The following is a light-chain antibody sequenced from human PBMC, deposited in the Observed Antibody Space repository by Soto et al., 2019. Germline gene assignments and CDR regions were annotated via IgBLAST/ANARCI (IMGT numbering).Light chain of an antibody. V-gene: IGLV4-69*01. J-gene: IGLJ2*01. Sequence: QLVLTQSPSASASLGASVKLTCTLSSGHSNYAIAWHQQQPEKGPRYLMKLNNDGSHSKGDGIPDRFSGSSSGAERYLTIFSLQSEDESDYYCQTWDTGISVVFGGGTKVTVL. CDR1: SGHSNYA. CDR3: QTWDTGISVV. CDR2: LNNDGSH.